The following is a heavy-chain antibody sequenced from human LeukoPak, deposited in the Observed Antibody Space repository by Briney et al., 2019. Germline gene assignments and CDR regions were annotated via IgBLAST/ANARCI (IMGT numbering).Heavy chain of an antibody. CDR3: ARQREAGTPLTNPLEYYYYYMDV. CDR1: GYTFTSYD. V-gene: IGHV1-8*01. CDR2: TNPNSGNT. Sequence: GASVKVSCKASGYTFTSYDINWVRQATGQGLEWMGWTNPNSGNTGYAQKFQGRVTMTRNTSISTAYMELSSLRSEDTAVYYCARQREAGTPLTNPLEYYYYYMDVWGKGTTVTVSS. D-gene: IGHD1-7*01. J-gene: IGHJ6*03.